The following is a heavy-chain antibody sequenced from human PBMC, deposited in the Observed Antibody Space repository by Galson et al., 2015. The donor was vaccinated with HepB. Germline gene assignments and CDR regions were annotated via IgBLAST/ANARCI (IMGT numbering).Heavy chain of an antibody. J-gene: IGHJ4*02. Sequence: SLRLSCAASGFSFSNYGMHWVRQGPGKGLEWVAVISYDGSKQYYADSVKGRFTISRDNAKNSVYLQMNSLRAEDTAVYYCARDPEYDSSAPIDYWGQRTLVPVSS. CDR1: GFSFSNYG. D-gene: IGHD3-22*01. V-gene: IGHV3-30*03. CDR2: ISYDGSKQ. CDR3: ARDPEYDSSAPIDY.